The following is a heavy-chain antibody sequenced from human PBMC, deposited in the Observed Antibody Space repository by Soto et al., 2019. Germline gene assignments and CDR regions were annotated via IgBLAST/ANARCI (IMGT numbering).Heavy chain of an antibody. CDR1: GGSISSYY. CDR3: ARDPGPSTVPYYYYGMDV. D-gene: IGHD4-17*01. V-gene: IGHV4-59*01. Sequence: SETLSLTCTVSGGSISSYYWSWIRQPPGKGLEWIGYIYYSGSTNYNPSLKSRVTISVDTSKNQFPLKLSSVTAADTAVYYCARDPGPSTVPYYYYGMDVWGQGTTVTVSS. J-gene: IGHJ6*02. CDR2: IYYSGST.